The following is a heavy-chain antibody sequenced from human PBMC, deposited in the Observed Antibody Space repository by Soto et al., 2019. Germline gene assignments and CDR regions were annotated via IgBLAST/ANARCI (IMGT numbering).Heavy chain of an antibody. D-gene: IGHD1-1*01. J-gene: IGHJ4*02. V-gene: IGHV3-23*01. CDR2: ITFRGDNT. CDR1: GFTFSSYA. Sequence: EVQLLESGGGLVPPGGSLRLSCAASGFTFSSYAMSWVRQAPGEGLEWLAGITFRGDNTYYADSVKGRFTLSRDNSRNRLDLQMNSLKVEDTALYYCAKLGTMGVFDNWGQGTLLT. CDR3: AKLGTMGVFDN.